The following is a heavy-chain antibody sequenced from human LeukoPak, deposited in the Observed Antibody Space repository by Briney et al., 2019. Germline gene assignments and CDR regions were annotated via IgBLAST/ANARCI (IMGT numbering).Heavy chain of an antibody. J-gene: IGHJ6*03. V-gene: IGHV4-34*01. CDR3: ARGLRSLSYYMDV. D-gene: IGHD3-10*01. CDR1: GGSFSGYY. CDR2: INHSGST. Sequence: SETLSLTCAVYGGSFSGYYWSWNRQPPGKGLEWIGEINHSGSTNYNPSLKSRVTISVDTSKNQFSLKLSSVTAADTAVYYCARGLRSLSYYMDVWGKGTTVTVSS.